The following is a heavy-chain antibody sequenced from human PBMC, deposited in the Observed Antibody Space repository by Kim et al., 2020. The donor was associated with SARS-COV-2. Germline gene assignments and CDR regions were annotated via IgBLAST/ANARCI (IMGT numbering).Heavy chain of an antibody. V-gene: IGHV4-39*01. J-gene: IGHJ4*02. CDR2: YTGTT. Sequence: YTGTTNYTPSFKNRVTISVDTSNNQCSLNLRSVTAADTAVYYCARLNGGDYWGQGTLVLVSS. D-gene: IGHD2-8*01. CDR3: ARLNGGDY.